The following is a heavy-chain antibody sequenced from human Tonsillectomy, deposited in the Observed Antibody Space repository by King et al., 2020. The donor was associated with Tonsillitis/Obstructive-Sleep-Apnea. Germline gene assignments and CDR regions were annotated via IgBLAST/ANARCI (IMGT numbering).Heavy chain of an antibody. D-gene: IGHD2-15*01. V-gene: IGHV3-21*01. J-gene: IGHJ3*02. Sequence: VQLVESGGGLVKPGGSLRLSCAASGFTFNSYYMNWVRQAPGRGLEWVSSISSGSTYMYYTDSVKGRFTISRDNAKNSLFLQMNILRAEDTAVYYCASEDIEKGDAFDIWGQGTTVTVSS. CDR3: ASEDIEKGDAFDI. CDR1: GFTFNSYY. CDR2: ISSGSTYM.